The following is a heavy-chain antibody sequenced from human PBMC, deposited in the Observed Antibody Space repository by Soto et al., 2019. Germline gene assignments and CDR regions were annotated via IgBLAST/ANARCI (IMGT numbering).Heavy chain of an antibody. Sequence: SETLSLTCTVSGGSISSYYWSWIRQPPGKGLEWIGYIYYSGSTNYNPSLKSRVTISVDTSKNQSSLKLSSVTAADTAVYYCARGYSRYGMDVWGQGTTVTVSS. CDR3: ARGYSRYGMDV. CDR2: IYYSGST. CDR1: GGSISSYY. J-gene: IGHJ6*02. V-gene: IGHV4-59*01. D-gene: IGHD1-1*01.